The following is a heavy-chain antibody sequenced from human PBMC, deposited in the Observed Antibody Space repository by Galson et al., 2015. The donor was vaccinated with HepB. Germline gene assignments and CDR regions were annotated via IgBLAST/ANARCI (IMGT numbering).Heavy chain of an antibody. J-gene: IGHJ6*02. V-gene: IGHV3-33*08. CDR2: IWYDGINK. D-gene: IGHD2-15*01. CDR1: GFTFSNYG. Sequence: SLRLSCAASGFTFSNYGMHWVRQAPGRGLEWAAIIWYDGINKDYADSVKGRFTISRDNSQNTLSLQMNSLRVEDTAVYYCVRERRDCSGAKCAYGMDVWGQGTTVTVSS. CDR3: VRERRDCSGAKCAYGMDV.